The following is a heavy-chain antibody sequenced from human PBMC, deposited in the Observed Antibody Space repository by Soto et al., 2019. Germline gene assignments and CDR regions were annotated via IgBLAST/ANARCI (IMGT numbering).Heavy chain of an antibody. V-gene: IGHV3-48*01. J-gene: IGHJ3*01. CDR1: GFTFRNYG. Sequence: PGGSLRLSCAASGFTFRNYGMNWVRQAPGKGLEWVSYIGIGSSTKYYADSVKGRFTISRDNAKNSLYLQMNSLRAEDTAVYYCARDQLYYNDISGRPLNAFDVWGQGTMVNVSS. D-gene: IGHD3-22*01. CDR2: IGIGSSTK. CDR3: ARDQLYYNDISGRPLNAFDV.